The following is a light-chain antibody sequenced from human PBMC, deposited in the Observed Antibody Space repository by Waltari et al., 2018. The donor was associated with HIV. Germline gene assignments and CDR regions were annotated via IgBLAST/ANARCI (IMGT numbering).Light chain of an antibody. J-gene: IGLJ2*01. CDR1: QVGDKY. Sequence: SFHLTQPPSVSVSPGQPATITCSGDQVGDKYVSWYQQRPGQAPILVIPQDDQRPSGIPERFSASNSGNTATLTISASQSLDEADYYCQAWDTKNMVFGGGTKLT. CDR3: QAWDTKNMV. CDR2: QDD. V-gene: IGLV3-1*01.